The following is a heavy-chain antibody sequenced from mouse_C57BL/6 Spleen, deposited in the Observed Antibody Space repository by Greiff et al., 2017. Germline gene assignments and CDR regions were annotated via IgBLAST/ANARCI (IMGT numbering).Heavy chain of an antibody. J-gene: IGHJ2*01. Sequence: VKLQESGPELVKPGASVKISCKASGYAFSSSWMNWVKQRPGKGLEWIGRIYPGDGDTNYNGKFKGKATLTADKSSSTAYMQLSSLTSEDSAVYFCARDYSNQYYFDYWGQGTTLTVSS. V-gene: IGHV1-82*01. CDR1: GYAFSSSW. CDR3: ARDYSNQYYFDY. CDR2: IYPGDGDT. D-gene: IGHD2-5*01.